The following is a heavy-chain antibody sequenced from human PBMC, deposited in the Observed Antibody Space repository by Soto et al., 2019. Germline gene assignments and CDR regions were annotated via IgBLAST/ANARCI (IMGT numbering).Heavy chain of an antibody. D-gene: IGHD6-19*01. Sequence: SETLSLTCAVYGGSFSCYYWNWIRQPPGKGLEWIGEINHSGSTNYNPSLKSRVTISVDTSKNQFSLKLKSVTAADTALYYCARFSGSYYYAMDVWGQGSTVTVSS. CDR2: INHSGST. V-gene: IGHV4-34*01. J-gene: IGHJ6*02. CDR3: ARFSGSYYYAMDV. CDR1: GGSFSCYY.